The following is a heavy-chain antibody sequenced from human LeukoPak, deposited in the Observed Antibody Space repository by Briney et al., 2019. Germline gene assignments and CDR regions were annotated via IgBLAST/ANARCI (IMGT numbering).Heavy chain of an antibody. CDR2: PYYNGDT. D-gene: IGHD2-15*01. CDR3: ARRTVLIATRDYYYYGMDV. CDR1: GGSISPYY. Sequence: SETLSLTCNVSGGSISPYYWSWIRQAPGKGLEWIGYPYYNGDTDYNPSLKSRVTISLDTSKTQFSLKLSSVTAADTAIYFCARRTVLIATRDYYYYGMDVWGQGTTVTVSS. J-gene: IGHJ6*02. V-gene: IGHV4-59*08.